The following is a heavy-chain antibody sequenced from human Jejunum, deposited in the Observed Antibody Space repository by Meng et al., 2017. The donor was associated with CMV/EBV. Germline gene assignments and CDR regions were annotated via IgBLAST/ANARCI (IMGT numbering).Heavy chain of an antibody. CDR1: GFTFSSDG. CDR2: IEYDGSDK. Sequence: QVQVVGSGGGVVQPGGSLRLSCAASGFTFSSDGMHWVRQAPGRGPEWVAFIEYDGSDKYYADSMKGRFTISRDNSKNTMYLQMTSLKAEDTALYYCAKDVDHWGQGTLVTVSS. CDR3: AKDVDH. J-gene: IGHJ4*02. V-gene: IGHV3-30*02.